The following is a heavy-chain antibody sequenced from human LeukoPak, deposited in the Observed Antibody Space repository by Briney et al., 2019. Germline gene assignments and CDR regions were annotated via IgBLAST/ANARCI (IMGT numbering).Heavy chain of an antibody. CDR1: GGTFSTYV. J-gene: IGHJ3*02. Sequence: GASVKVSYKASGGTFSTYVISWIRPAPGQGLEWTGTINPIIDIADYAQKFQGRVTITADKSTRTVYMELSNLRSEDTAIYYCGSPANYFGSGSYYIDAFDIWGQGTMVTVSS. D-gene: IGHD3-10*01. V-gene: IGHV1-69*04. CDR3: GSPANYFGSGSYYIDAFDI. CDR2: INPIIDIA.